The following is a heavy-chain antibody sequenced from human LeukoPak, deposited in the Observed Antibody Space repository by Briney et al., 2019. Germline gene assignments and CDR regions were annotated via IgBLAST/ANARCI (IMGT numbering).Heavy chain of an antibody. D-gene: IGHD3-9*01. J-gene: IGHJ4*02. Sequence: SQTLSLTCSVSGGSITSGRYYWTWIRQYPEKGLEWIGYSYYTGSTHYKPSLKSRAAISLDKSKNQFSLNLTSATAADTAVYYCARATSDLLTGYYLDSWGQGTLVTVSS. CDR3: ARATSDLLTGYYLDS. V-gene: IGHV4-31*03. CDR1: GGSITSGRYY. CDR2: SYYTGST.